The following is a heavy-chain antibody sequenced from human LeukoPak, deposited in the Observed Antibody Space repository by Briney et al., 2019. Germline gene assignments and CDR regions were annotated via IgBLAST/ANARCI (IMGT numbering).Heavy chain of an antibody. V-gene: IGHV4-34*01. D-gene: IGHD2-2*01. CDR3: ARDQHCSSTSCYVKKDDYYYYYMDV. CDR1: GFTFSSYS. J-gene: IGHJ6*03. Sequence: PGGSLRLSCAASGFTFSSYSMSWIRQPPGKGLEWIGEINHSGSTNYNPSLKSRVTISVDTSKNQFSLKLSSVTAEDTAVYYCARDQHCSSTSCYVKKDDYYYYYMDVWGKGTTVTVSS. CDR2: INHSGST.